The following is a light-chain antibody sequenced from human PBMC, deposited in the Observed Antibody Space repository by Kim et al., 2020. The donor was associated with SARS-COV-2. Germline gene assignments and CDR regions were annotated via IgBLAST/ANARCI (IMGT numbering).Light chain of an antibody. J-gene: IGLJ2*01. CDR3: NSRDSSGNHVV. CDR1: SLSSYY. Sequence: ALGQTVRITCHGDSLSSYYAGWYQQKPGQAPVLVIYGKNNRPSGIPDRFSGSSSGNTASLTITGAQAEDEADYYCNSRDSSGNHVVFGGGTKLTVL. V-gene: IGLV3-19*01. CDR2: GKN.